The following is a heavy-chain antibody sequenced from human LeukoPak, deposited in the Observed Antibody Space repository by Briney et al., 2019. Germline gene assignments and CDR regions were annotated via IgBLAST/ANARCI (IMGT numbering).Heavy chain of an antibody. V-gene: IGHV4-4*08. J-gene: IGHJ4*02. CDR2: IDNSGST. CDR3: ASGAGWLFDY. D-gene: IGHD6-19*01. CDR1: GGHIDSVY. Sequence: KPSETLSLTCSVSGGHIDSVYWNWIRQPPGKGLEWIGYIDNSGSTKYNPSLQSRITMSRDTSKKQFSLKLTSVTAADTAMYYCASGAGWLFDYWGQGTLVSVSS.